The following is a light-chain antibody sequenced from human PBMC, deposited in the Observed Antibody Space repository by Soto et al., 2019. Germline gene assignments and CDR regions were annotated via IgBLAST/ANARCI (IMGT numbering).Light chain of an antibody. CDR1: QSISSY. CDR2: AAS. J-gene: IGKJ1*01. Sequence: DIQMTQSPSSLSASVGDRVTITCRASQSISSYLNWYQQKPGKAPKLLIYAASSLQSGVPSRFSGSGSGTDFTLTISSLQPEDFATYYCQQSYSTPTTFGQEPKVDIK. V-gene: IGKV1-39*01. CDR3: QQSYSTPTT.